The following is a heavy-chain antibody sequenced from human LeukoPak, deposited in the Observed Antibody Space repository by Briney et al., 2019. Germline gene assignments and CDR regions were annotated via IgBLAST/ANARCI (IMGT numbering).Heavy chain of an antibody. J-gene: IGHJ4*02. CDR1: GFTFSSYA. Sequence: GGSLRLSCAASGFTFSSYAMSWVRQAPGKGLEWVSVIYSGGSTYYADSVKGRFTISRDNSKNTLYLQMNSLRAEDTAVYYCARARWFGESVDYWGQGTLVTVSS. CDR2: IYSGGST. V-gene: IGHV3-53*01. D-gene: IGHD3-10*01. CDR3: ARARWFGESVDY.